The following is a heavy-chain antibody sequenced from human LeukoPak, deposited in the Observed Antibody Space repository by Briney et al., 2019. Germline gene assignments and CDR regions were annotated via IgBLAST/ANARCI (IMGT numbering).Heavy chain of an antibody. CDR1: GFSFSSYG. CDR2: ISGSAGST. CDR3: AKDGNHDILTGYYSRFDY. V-gene: IGHV3-23*01. J-gene: IGHJ4*02. D-gene: IGHD3-9*01. Sequence: GGSLRLSCVVSGFSFSSYGMSWVRQAPGKGLEWVSGISGSAGSTYYADSVKGRFTISRDNSKNTLYLQMNSLRAEDTAVYYCAKDGNHDILTGYYSRFDYWGQGTLVTVSS.